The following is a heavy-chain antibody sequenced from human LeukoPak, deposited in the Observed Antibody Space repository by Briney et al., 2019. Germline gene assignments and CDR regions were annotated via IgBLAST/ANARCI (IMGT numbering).Heavy chain of an antibody. CDR3: AKGDSTSPGGGY. CDR2: IRSDGSSK. D-gene: IGHD3-16*01. J-gene: IGHJ4*02. CDR1: GFTFSSYG. Sequence: GGSLRLSCAASGFTFSSYGMHWVRQAPGKGLEWVAFIRSDGSSKYYVDSVKGRFTISRDNSKNTLYLQMNSLRAEDTAVYYCAKGDSTSPGGGYWGQGTLVTVSS. V-gene: IGHV3-30*02.